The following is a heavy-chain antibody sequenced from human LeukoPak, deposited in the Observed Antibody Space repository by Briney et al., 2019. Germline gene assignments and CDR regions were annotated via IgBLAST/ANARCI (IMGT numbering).Heavy chain of an antibody. D-gene: IGHD4-11*01. CDR2: ITAYNDNT. J-gene: IGHJ4*02. CDR3: ARAFNSIQPLDY. CDR1: GYTFTSYG. Sequence: ASVKVSCKASGYTFTSYGISWVRQAPGQGLEWMGWITAYNDNTYYAQKLQGRVTMTTDTSTSTAYMELRSLRSDDTAVYYCARAFNSIQPLDYWGQGTLVTVSS. V-gene: IGHV1-18*01.